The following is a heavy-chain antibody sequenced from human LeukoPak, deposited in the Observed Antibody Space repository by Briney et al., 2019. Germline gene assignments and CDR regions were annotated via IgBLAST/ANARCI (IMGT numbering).Heavy chain of an antibody. J-gene: IGHJ3*02. V-gene: IGHV4-34*01. CDR2: INHSGST. Sequence: SETLSLTCAVYGGSFSGYYWSWIRQPPGKGLEWIGEINHSGSTNYNPSLKSRVTISVDTSKNQFSLKLSSVTAADTAVYYCARVSGDAFDIWGQGTMVTVSS. CDR3: ARVSGDAFDI. CDR1: GGSFSGYY.